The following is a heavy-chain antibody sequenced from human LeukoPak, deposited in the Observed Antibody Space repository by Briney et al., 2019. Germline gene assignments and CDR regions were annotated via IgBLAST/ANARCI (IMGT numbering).Heavy chain of an antibody. Sequence: GGSLRLSCAASGFTFSSYGMSWVRQAPGKGLEWVSAISGSGGSTYYADSVKGRFTISRDNSKNTLYLQMNSLRAEDTAVYYCAKDKSEGGYCSSTSCWFAFDIWGQGTMVTVSS. CDR3: AKDKSEGGYCSSTSCWFAFDI. CDR2: ISGSGGST. J-gene: IGHJ3*02. CDR1: GFTFSSYG. V-gene: IGHV3-23*01. D-gene: IGHD2-2*01.